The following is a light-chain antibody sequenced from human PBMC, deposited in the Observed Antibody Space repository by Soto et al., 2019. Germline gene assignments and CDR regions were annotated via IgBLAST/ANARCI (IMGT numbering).Light chain of an antibody. CDR2: DAS. CDR3: QQRGNWPRT. CDR1: QNIRDD. J-gene: IGKJ4*01. V-gene: IGKV3-11*01. Sequence: ETVLTQSPATLSLSPGESATLSCRASQNIRDDLIWYQQKPGQAPRLLIYDASSRSTGVPARFSGSGFGTDFTLIINNLEPEDFAVYYCQQRGNWPRTFGGWTKVEI.